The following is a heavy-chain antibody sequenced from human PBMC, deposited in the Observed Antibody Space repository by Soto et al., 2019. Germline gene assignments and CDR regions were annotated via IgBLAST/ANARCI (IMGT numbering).Heavy chain of an antibody. CDR3: ARAKLYDFWSGYYYYYYGMDV. CDR2: INAGNGNT. CDR1: GYTFTSYA. Sequence: GASVKVSCKASGYTFTSYAMHWVRQAPGQRLEWMGWINAGNGNTKYSQKLQGRGTIPRDTSASTAYMELSSLRSEDTAVYYCARAKLYDFWSGYYYYYYGMDVWGQGTTVTVSS. D-gene: IGHD3-3*01. J-gene: IGHJ6*02. V-gene: IGHV1-3*01.